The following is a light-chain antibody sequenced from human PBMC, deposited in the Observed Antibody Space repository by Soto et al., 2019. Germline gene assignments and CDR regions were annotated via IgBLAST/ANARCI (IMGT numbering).Light chain of an antibody. CDR3: QQYDKWPLT. CDR2: GAS. J-gene: IGKJ4*01. CDR1: HSVISN. Sequence: EIVMTQSPATLSVSPGERATLFCWASHSVISNLAWYQQKPGHTPRLLIHGASTRATGVPARFSGSGSGTDYTLTISRLQSEDFPLYYCQQYDKWPLTFGGGTKVEI. V-gene: IGKV3-15*01.